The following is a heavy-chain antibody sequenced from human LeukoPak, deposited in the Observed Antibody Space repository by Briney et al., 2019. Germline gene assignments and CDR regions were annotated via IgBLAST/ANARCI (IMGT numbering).Heavy chain of an antibody. V-gene: IGHV4-39*01. CDR1: GGSISSSSYY. Sequence: SKTLSLTCTVSGGSISSSSYYWGWIRQPPEKGLEWIGSIYYSGSTYYNPSLKSRVTISVDTSKNQFSLKLSSVTAADTAVYYCARLKGDYVWGSYRPHLFDYWGQGTLVTVSS. D-gene: IGHD3-16*02. J-gene: IGHJ4*02. CDR3: ARLKGDYVWGSYRPHLFDY. CDR2: IYYSGST.